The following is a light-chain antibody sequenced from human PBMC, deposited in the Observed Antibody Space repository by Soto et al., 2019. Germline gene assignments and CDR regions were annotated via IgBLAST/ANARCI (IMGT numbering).Light chain of an antibody. CDR2: DVS. CDR3: CSYAGSYTYV. Sequence: THPRAVSRSPGHSVTISFTGTISYVFGYNYVSCYQQHPGKAPKLIIYDVSKRPSGVPDRFSGSKSGKPASLTISGLQAEDEADYYCCSYAGSYTYVFGTWTKAPV. V-gene: IGLV2-11*01. J-gene: IGLJ1*01. CDR1: ISYVFGYNY.